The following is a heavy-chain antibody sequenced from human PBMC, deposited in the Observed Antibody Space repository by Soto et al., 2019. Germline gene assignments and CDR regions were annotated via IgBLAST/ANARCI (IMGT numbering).Heavy chain of an antibody. CDR1: GFTFSSYW. Sequence: EVRLVESGGGLVRPGGSLRLSCAASGFTFSSYWMHWVRQAPGKGLVWVSRMNEDGGTTDYADSVKGRFTISRDNAKNTLYLQMNRLRVEDTAVYYCASDLSGRADVWGQGTTVTVSS. D-gene: IGHD3-10*01. J-gene: IGHJ6*02. V-gene: IGHV3-74*02. CDR2: MNEDGGTT. CDR3: ASDLSGRADV.